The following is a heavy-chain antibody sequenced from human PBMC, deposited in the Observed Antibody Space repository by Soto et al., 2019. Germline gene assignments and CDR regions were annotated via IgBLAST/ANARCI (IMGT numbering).Heavy chain of an antibody. CDR2: ISYTAST. Sequence: QVQLQESGPGLVKPSQTLSLTCTVSGGSITSGADYWTWIRQYPEQGLEWIGYISYTASTSYNPALQSRLSISVYTSKNQFSLNLSSVTAADTAVYYWARRLTFVRGALVLGYMDVWGKGTTVTVSS. CDR1: GGSITSGADY. J-gene: IGHJ6*03. V-gene: IGHV4-31*03. CDR3: ARRLTFVRGALVLGYMDV. D-gene: IGHD3-10*01.